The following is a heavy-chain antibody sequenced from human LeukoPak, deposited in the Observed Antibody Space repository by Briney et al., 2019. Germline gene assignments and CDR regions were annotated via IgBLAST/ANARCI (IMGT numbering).Heavy chain of an antibody. CDR3: ARGLRGSGSPYYYYYMDV. J-gene: IGHJ6*03. V-gene: IGHV3-21*01. CDR2: ISSSSSYI. CDR1: GFTFSSYS. D-gene: IGHD3-10*01. Sequence: GGSLRLSCAASGFTFSSYSMNWVRQAPGKGLEWVSSISSSSSYIYYADSVKGRFTISRDNAKNSLYLQMNGLRAEDTAVYYCARGLRGSGSPYYYYYMDVWGKGTTVTVSS.